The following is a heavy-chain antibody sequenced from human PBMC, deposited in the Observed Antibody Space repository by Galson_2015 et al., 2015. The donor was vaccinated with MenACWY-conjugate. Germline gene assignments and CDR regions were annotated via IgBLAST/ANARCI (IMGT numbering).Heavy chain of an antibody. CDR3: ATDDPLKTLYCSGGSCSAPYFYYYAMDV. Sequence: SLRLSCAASGFTFSNAWMTWVRQAPGKGLEWVGRVKSKIDGGTTDYAAPVKGRFTIARDDSKNTMYLQMSGLKSDDAAVYYCATDDPLKTLYCSGGSCSAPYFYYYAMDVWGQGTTVIVSS. CDR2: VKSKIDGGTT. CDR1: GFTFSNAW. D-gene: IGHD2-15*01. V-gene: IGHV3-15*01. J-gene: IGHJ6*02.